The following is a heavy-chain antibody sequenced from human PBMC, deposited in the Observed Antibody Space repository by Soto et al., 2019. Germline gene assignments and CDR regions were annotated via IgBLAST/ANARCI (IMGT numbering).Heavy chain of an antibody. Sequence: GGSLRLSCAASGFTFSSYSMNWVRQAPGKGLEWVSSISSSSSYIYYADSVKGRFTISRDNAKNSLYLQMNSLRAEDTAVHYCASSERGNWNYGDYWGQGTLVTVSS. CDR1: GFTFSSYS. CDR2: ISSSSSYI. V-gene: IGHV3-21*01. D-gene: IGHD1-7*01. CDR3: ASSERGNWNYGDY. J-gene: IGHJ4*02.